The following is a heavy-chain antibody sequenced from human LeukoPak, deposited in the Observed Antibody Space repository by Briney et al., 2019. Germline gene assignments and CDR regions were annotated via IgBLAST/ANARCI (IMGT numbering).Heavy chain of an antibody. CDR2: INPSGGST. J-gene: IGHJ6*03. V-gene: IGHV1-46*01. D-gene: IGHD6-19*01. CDR1: GGTFSSYA. CDR3: ARGSGWFNHYYMDV. Sequence: ASVKVSCKASGGTFSSYAISWVRQAPGQGLEWMGIINPSGGSTSYAQKFQGRVTMTRDTSTSTVYMELSSLRSEDTAVYYCARGSGWFNHYYMDVWGKGTTVTISS.